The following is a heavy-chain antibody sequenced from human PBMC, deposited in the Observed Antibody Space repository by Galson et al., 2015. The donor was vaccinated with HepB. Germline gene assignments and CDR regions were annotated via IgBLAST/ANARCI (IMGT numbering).Heavy chain of an antibody. CDR3: ARDTLYSSGFDY. Sequence: SVKVSCKASGGTFSSYAISGVRQAPGQGLEWMGRIIPILGIANYAQKFQGRVTITADKSTSTAYMELSSLRSEDTAVYYCARDTLYSSGFDYWGQGTLVTVSS. D-gene: IGHD3-22*01. J-gene: IGHJ4*02. V-gene: IGHV1-69*04. CDR1: GGTFSSYA. CDR2: IIPILGIA.